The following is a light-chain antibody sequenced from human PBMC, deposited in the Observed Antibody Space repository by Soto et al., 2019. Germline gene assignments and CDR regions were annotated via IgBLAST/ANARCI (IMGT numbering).Light chain of an antibody. CDR1: SXDVGGYDY. CDR3: SSYAGSNNFV. V-gene: IGLV2-8*01. J-gene: IGLJ1*01. Sequence: QSALTQPPSASGSPGQSVTISCTGTSXDVGGYDYVSWYQQHPGKAPKLMIYEVTKRPSGVPDRFSGSKSGNTASLTVSGLQAEDEADYYCSSYAGSNNFVFGTGTKVT. CDR2: EVT.